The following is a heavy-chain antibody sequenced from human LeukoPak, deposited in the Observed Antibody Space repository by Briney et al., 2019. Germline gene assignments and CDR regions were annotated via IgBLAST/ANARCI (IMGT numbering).Heavy chain of an antibody. CDR1: GITFSSYS. J-gene: IGHJ4*02. Sequence: SGGSLRLSCAASGITFSSYSMNWVRQAPGKGLEWVSSISSSSSYIYYADSVKGRFTISRDNAKNSLYLQMNSLRAEDTAVYYCASLIVGATDSSTGYWGQGTLVTVSS. CDR2: ISSSSSYI. CDR3: ASLIVGATDSSTGY. V-gene: IGHV3-21*01. D-gene: IGHD1-26*01.